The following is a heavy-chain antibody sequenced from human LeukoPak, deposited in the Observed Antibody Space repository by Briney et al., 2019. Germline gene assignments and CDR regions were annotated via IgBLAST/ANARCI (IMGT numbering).Heavy chain of an antibody. CDR2: ISGSGGRT. D-gene: IGHD6-6*01. Sequence: GVLRLSCAASEFTFSSYAMSWVRQAPGKGLEWVSAISGSGGRTYYAESVKGRFTISRDNNENTLYLQMNSLRAEDTAVYYCAKAAQVAGRPNLGGHFDYWGQGTLVTVSS. V-gene: IGHV3-23*01. J-gene: IGHJ4*02. CDR3: AKAAQVAGRPNLGGHFDY. CDR1: EFTFSSYA.